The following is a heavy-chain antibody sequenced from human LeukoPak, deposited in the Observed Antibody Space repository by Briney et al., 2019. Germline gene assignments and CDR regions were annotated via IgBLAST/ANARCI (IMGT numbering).Heavy chain of an antibody. Sequence: PGRSLRLSCAASGFTFDDYAMHWVRQAPGKGLEWVSGISWNSGSIGYADSVKGRFTISRDNAKNSLYLQMNSLRAEDTALYYCAKDKKGLCSAGFDYWGQGTLVTVSS. J-gene: IGHJ4*02. CDR1: GFTFDDYA. CDR2: ISWNSGSI. V-gene: IGHV3-9*01. CDR3: AKDKKGLCSAGFDY. D-gene: IGHD3-10*02.